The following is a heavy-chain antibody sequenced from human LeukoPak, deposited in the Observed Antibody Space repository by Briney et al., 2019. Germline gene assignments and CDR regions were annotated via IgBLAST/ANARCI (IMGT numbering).Heavy chain of an antibody. CDR1: GFTFDDYA. CDR3: AKDFTTGTTGYDAFDI. J-gene: IGHJ3*02. D-gene: IGHD1-1*01. Sequence: PGGSLRVSCAASGFTFDDYAMHWVRQAPGKGLEWVSGISWNSGSIGYADSVKGRFTISRDNAKNSLYLQMNSLRAEDTALYYCAKDFTTGTTGYDAFDIWGQGTMVTVSS. CDR2: ISWNSGSI. V-gene: IGHV3-9*01.